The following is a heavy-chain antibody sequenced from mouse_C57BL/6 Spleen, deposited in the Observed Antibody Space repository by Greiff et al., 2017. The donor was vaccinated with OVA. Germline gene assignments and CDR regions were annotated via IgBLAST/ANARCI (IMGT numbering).Heavy chain of an antibody. CDR1: GYTFTSYW. Sequence: QVHVKQPGAELVKPGASVKMSCKASGYTFTSYWITWVKQRPGQGLEWIGDIYPGSGSTNYNEKFKSKATLTVDTSSSTAYMQLSSLTSEDSAVYDCARGLLAYAMGYWGQGTSVTVSS. D-gene: IGHD2-3*01. V-gene: IGHV1-55*01. CDR3: ARGLLAYAMGY. J-gene: IGHJ4*01. CDR2: IYPGSGST.